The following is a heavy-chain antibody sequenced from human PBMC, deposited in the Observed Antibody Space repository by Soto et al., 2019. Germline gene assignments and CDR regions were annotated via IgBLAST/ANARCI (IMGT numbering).Heavy chain of an antibody. D-gene: IGHD3-22*01. Sequence: GGSLRLSCAASGFTFSSYAMHWVRQSPGKGLEWVAVISYDGSNKYYADSVKGRFTISRDNSKNTLYLQMNSLRAEDTAVYYCARDPLNYYDSSPNDAFDIWGQGTMVTVSS. CDR1: GFTFSSYA. CDR3: ARDPLNYYDSSPNDAFDI. J-gene: IGHJ3*02. V-gene: IGHV3-30-3*01. CDR2: ISYDGSNK.